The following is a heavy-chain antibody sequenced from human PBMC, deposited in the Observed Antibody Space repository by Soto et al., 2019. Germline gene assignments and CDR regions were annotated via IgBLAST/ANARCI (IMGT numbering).Heavy chain of an antibody. J-gene: IGHJ4*01. CDR3: AKEITVAGDFDY. D-gene: IGHD6-19*01. CDR2: ISYDGSNE. CDR1: GFTFSIYG. Sequence: PGGSLRLSCVASGFTFSIYGIQWVRQAPGKGLEWVAVISYDGSNEYYADSVKGRFTISRDNSKNTLYLQMDSLRPEDTAVYYCAKEITVAGDFDYWGHGTLVTVSS. V-gene: IGHV3-30*18.